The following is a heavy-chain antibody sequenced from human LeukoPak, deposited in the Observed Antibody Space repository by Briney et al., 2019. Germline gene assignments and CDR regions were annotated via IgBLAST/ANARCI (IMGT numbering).Heavy chain of an antibody. D-gene: IGHD1-26*01. J-gene: IGHJ4*02. CDR1: GGSISSYY. CDR2: IYYIRTT. V-gene: IGHV4-59*08. CDR3: ARRSGSQTTPY. Sequence: SESLSLTCTVSGGSISSYYWSWIRQPPEKGLWWIGYIYYIRTTNHNPSLTSRVTMSVGTSTTHIYPKFSSVAAAKTAVQYGARRSGSQTTPYWGQGTLVTVSS.